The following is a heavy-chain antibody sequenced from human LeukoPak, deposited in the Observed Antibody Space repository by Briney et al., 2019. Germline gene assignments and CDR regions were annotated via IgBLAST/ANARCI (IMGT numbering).Heavy chain of an antibody. J-gene: IGHJ3*02. D-gene: IGHD4-17*01. V-gene: IGHV4-31*03. CDR1: GGSISSGGYY. Sequence: PSQTLSLTCTASGGSISSGGYYWSWIRQHPGKGLEWIGYIYYSGSTYYNPSLKSRVTISVDTSKNQFSLKLSSVTAADMAVYYCAREGGDGDGDAFDIWGQGTMVTVSS. CDR3: AREGGDGDGDAFDI. CDR2: IYYSGST.